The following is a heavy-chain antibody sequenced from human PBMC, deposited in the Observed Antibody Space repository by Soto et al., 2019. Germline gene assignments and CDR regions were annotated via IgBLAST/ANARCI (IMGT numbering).Heavy chain of an antibody. V-gene: IGHV3-15*07. CDR3: TTDDPDWAAAYDV. CDR2: IKTNAEGETT. Sequence: GGSLRLSCAASGFTFSKAWMIWVRQAPGKGLEWVGRIKTNAEGETTDYAAPVKGRFTFSRDDSKDRVYLQMNSLKTEDTAVYYGTTDDPDWAAAYDVWGQGTMGT. J-gene: IGHJ3*01. CDR1: GFTFSKAW. D-gene: IGHD2-21*01.